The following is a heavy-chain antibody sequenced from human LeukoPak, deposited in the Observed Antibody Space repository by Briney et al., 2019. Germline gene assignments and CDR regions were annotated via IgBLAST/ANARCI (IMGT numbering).Heavy chain of an antibody. CDR3: ARDGRYESSGYYKNEFVF. J-gene: IGHJ3*01. D-gene: IGHD3-22*01. CDR1: DGSISSYY. CDR2: IGYSGST. Sequence: SETLSLTCTVSDGSISSYYWSWIRQPPGKGLEWIGYIGYSGSTNYNPSLKSRVTISVDTSKNQFSLKVSSVTAADTAVYYCARDGRYESSGYYKNEFVFWGQGTMVTVSS. V-gene: IGHV4-59*01.